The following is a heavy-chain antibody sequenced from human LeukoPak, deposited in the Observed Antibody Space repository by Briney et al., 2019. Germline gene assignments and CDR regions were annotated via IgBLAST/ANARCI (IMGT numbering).Heavy chain of an antibody. Sequence: GGSLRLSCAASGFTFSSYWMSWVRQAPGKGLEWVANIKQDGSEKYYVDSVKGRFTISGDNAKNSLYLQMNSLRAEDTAVYYCARDGYYGSGSYPNWGQGTLVTVSS. CDR1: GFTFSSYW. CDR3: ARDGYYGSGSYPN. J-gene: IGHJ4*02. V-gene: IGHV3-7*01. D-gene: IGHD3-10*01. CDR2: IKQDGSEK.